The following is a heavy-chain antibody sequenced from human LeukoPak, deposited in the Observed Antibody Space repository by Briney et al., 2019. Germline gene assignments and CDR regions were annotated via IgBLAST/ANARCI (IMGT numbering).Heavy chain of an antibody. Sequence: GGSLRLSCAASGFTFSSYGMHWVRQAPGKGLEWVAFIRYDGSNKYYADSVKGRFTISRDNSKNTLYLQMNSLKAEDTAVYYCANRYDGAPHDAFDIWGQGTMVTVSS. J-gene: IGHJ3*02. V-gene: IGHV3-30*02. CDR1: GFTFSSYG. CDR3: ANRYDGAPHDAFDI. CDR2: IRYDGSNK. D-gene: IGHD3-22*01.